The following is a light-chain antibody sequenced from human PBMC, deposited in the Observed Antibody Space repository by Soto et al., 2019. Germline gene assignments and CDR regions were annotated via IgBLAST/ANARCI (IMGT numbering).Light chain of an antibody. Sequence: EIVMTQSPATVSLSQGERATLSCRASQSMRSNVAWYQQKPGQAPRLLIYGASTRAAGIPARFSGSGSGTEFTLTITSLQSEDFAVYYCQQYDNWPRTFGQGTKVDIK. V-gene: IGKV3-15*01. CDR2: GAS. CDR1: QSMRSN. CDR3: QQYDNWPRT. J-gene: IGKJ1*01.